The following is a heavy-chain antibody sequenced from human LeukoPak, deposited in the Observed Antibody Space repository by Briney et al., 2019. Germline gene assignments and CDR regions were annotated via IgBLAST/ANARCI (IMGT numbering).Heavy chain of an antibody. CDR1: GFTFSSYA. CDR2: ISYDGSNK. V-gene: IGHV3-30*04. D-gene: IGHD5-24*01. CDR3: AKADGYTLSRGIDY. J-gene: IGHJ4*02. Sequence: GGSLRLSCAASGFTFSSYAMHWVRQAPGKGLEWVAVISYDGSNKYYADSVKGRFTISRDNSKNTLYLQMNSLRAEDTAVYYCAKADGYTLSRGIDYWGQGTLVTVPS.